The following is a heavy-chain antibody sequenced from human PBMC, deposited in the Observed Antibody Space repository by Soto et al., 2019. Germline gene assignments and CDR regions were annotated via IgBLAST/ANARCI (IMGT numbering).Heavy chain of an antibody. D-gene: IGHD3-10*01. CDR3: AADLVAGSGSLGH. Sequence: RGSLRLSWGGSGVTFSRRGMHLVRQDPGKGLQWVSRIRHDGADSNYADFVGGRFTISRDNTKNTLHLQMNSLRAEDTAVYFCAADLVAGSGSLGHSGQRTPVTVSS. V-gene: IGHV3-74*01. CDR2: IRHDGADS. J-gene: IGHJ1*01. CDR1: GVTFSRRG.